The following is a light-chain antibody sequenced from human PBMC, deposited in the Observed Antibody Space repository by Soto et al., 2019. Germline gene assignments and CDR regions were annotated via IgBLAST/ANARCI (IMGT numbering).Light chain of an antibody. CDR2: DDS. CDR1: NIGSKS. Sequence: SYELTQPPSVSVAPGQTARITCGGNNIGSKSVHWYQQKPGQAPVLVVYDDSDRPPGTPERFSGSNSGNTATLTISRVEAGDEADYYCQAWDSSSDHVVFGGGTKLTVL. J-gene: IGLJ2*01. V-gene: IGLV3-21*02. CDR3: QAWDSSSDHVV.